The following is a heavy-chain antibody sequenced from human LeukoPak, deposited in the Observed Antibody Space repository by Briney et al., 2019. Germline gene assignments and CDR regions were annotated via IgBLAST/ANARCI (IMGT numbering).Heavy chain of an antibody. V-gene: IGHV4-59*08. D-gene: IGHD3-10*01. CDR2: IYYSGST. CDR3: ARHLGVRPFDY. J-gene: IGHJ4*02. Sequence: SETLSLTCGVNGGSFSEYYWSWIRQPPGKGLEWIGYIYYSGSTNYNPSLKSRVTISVDTSKNQFSLKLSSVTAADTAVYYCARHLGVRPFDYWGQGTLVTVSS. CDR1: GGSFSEYY.